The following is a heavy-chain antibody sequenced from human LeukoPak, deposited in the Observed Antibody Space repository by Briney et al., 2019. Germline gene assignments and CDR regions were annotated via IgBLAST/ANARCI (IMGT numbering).Heavy chain of an antibody. CDR2: IRYDGSNK. J-gene: IGHJ4*02. CDR3: ANLWAAAGPFDY. CDR1: GFTFSSYG. V-gene: IGHV3-30*02. Sequence: GGSLRLSCAASGFTFSSYGMHWVRQAPGKGLEWVAFIRYDGSNKYYADSVKGRFTISRDNSKNTLYLQMNSLRAEDTAVYYCANLWAAAGPFDYWGQGTLVTVSS. D-gene: IGHD6-13*01.